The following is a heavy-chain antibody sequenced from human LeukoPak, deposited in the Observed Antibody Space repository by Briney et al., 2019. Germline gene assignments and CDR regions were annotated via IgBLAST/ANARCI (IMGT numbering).Heavy chain of an antibody. V-gene: IGHV1-2*02. CDR2: IDPDSGGT. CDR1: GYTFTDYY. CDR3: AREYYDSSGLKHAFDI. J-gene: IGHJ3*02. Sequence: EASVKVACKTSGYTFTDYYIHWVRQAPGQGLEWMGCIDPDSGGTKSPQRFQGRVTVTRDTSTTTAYMELSRLSFDDTAVYYCAREYYDSSGLKHAFDIWGQGTMVTVSS. D-gene: IGHD3-22*01.